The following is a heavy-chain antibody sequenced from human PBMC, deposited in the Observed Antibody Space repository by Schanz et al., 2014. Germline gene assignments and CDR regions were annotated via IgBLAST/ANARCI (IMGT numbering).Heavy chain of an antibody. Sequence: LLVESGGGLVKPGESLRLSCAASGFSLSSYNMNWVRQAPGKGLEWVSSISSSSSYIYYADSVKGRFTISRDNARNTLYLQMNSLRAEDTAVYYCTRDTDYHFDYWGQGTLVTVSS. J-gene: IGHJ4*02. D-gene: IGHD4-17*01. CDR3: TRDTDYHFDY. V-gene: IGHV3-21*01. CDR1: GFSLSSYN. CDR2: ISSSSSYI.